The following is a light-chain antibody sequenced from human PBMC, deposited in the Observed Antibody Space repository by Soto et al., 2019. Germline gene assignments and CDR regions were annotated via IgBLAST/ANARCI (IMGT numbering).Light chain of an antibody. CDR2: EVN. J-gene: IGLJ2*01. CDR1: SSDIGGYNF. Sequence: QSALTQLPSASGSPGQSVTISCTGTSSDIGGYNFVSWYQQHPGKAPKLMIDEVNKRPSGVPDRFSGSKSGNTASLTVSGLQAEDEADYYCSSYADTNNLVFGGGTKLTVL. CDR3: SSYADTNNLV. V-gene: IGLV2-8*01.